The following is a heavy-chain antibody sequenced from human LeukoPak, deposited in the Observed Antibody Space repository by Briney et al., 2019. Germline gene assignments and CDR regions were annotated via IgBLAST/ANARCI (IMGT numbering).Heavy chain of an antibody. J-gene: IGHJ6*02. V-gene: IGHV6-1*01. CDR2: TYYRSKWYY. Sequence: SQTLSLTCAISGDSVSSISVAWNWIRQSPSRGLEWLGRTYYRSKWYYGYAVSVKSRINISPDTFKNQFSLQLTSVTPEDTAVYYCSLARSEYHYGMDVWGQGTTVTVSS. CDR3: SLARSEYHYGMDV. CDR1: GDSVSSISVA.